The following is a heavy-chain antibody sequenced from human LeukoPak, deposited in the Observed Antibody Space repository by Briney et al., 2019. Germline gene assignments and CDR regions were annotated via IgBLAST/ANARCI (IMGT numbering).Heavy chain of an antibody. CDR1: GGSISSYY. CDR3: AREIRGGYSL. CDR2: IYYTGIT. J-gene: IGHJ4*02. V-gene: IGHV4-59*01. Sequence: TSETLSLTCTVSGGSISSYYWSWIRQPPGKGLEWIGYIYYTGITDYSPSLKSRVTISVDTSKNQFSLKLSSVTAADTAVYYCAREIRGGYSLWGQGTLVTVSS. D-gene: IGHD5-18*01.